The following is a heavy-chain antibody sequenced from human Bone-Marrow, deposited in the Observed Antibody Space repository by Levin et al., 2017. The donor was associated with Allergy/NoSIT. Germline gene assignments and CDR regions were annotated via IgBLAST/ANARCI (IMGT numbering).Heavy chain of an antibody. V-gene: IGHV4-39*07. CDR2: IYYSGST. CDR3: ARADGYSSGWFGVTDAFDI. CDR1: GGSISSSSYY. J-gene: IGHJ3*02. Sequence: PSQTLSLTCTVSGGSISSSSYYWGWIRQPPGKGLEWIGSIYYSGSTYYNPSLKSRVTISVDTSKNQFSLKLSSVTAADTAVYYCARADGYSSGWFGVTDAFDIWGQGTMVTVSS. D-gene: IGHD6-19*01.